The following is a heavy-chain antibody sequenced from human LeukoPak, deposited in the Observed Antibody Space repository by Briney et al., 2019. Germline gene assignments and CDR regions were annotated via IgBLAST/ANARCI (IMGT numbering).Heavy chain of an antibody. V-gene: IGHV3-30*18. CDR3: AKGEVAVVAASPEY. CDR1: GFTFSSYA. Sequence: GGSLRLSCAASGFTFSSYAMHWVRQSPGKGLGWVAVISYDGLYKYSADSVQDRFNISRDNSKNTLYLQMNSLRREDTALYYCAKGEVAVVAASPEYWGQGTLVTVSS. J-gene: IGHJ4*02. CDR2: ISYDGLYK. D-gene: IGHD2-15*01.